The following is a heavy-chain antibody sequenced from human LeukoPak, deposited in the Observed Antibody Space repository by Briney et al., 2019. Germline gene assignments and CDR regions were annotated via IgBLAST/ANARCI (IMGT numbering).Heavy chain of an antibody. Sequence: PGGSLRLSCAASGFTFSSYSMNWVRQAPGKGLEWVSSISSSSSYIYYADSVKGRFTISRDNSKNTLYLQMNSLRAEDTAVYYCAKDYLRKYCTNGVCLALYYYYYMDVWGKGTTVTVSS. J-gene: IGHJ6*03. CDR2: ISSSSSYI. CDR1: GFTFSSYS. V-gene: IGHV3-21*01. CDR3: AKDYLRKYCTNGVCLALYYYYYMDV. D-gene: IGHD2-8*01.